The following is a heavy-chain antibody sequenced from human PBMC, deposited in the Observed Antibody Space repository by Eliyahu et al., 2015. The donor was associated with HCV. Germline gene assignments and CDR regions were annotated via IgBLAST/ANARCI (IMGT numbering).Heavy chain of an antibody. V-gene: IGHV3-33*01. Sequence: QVQLVESGGGVVQPGRSLRLSXAASGFTFSXYGXPWXRQAPGKGLEWVAVIWYDGSDKYYADSVKGRFTISRDNSKNTLYLQMNSLRAEDTAVYYCARDLTLTRLNYYFYYGMDVWGQGTTVTASS. CDR2: IWYDGSDK. J-gene: IGHJ6*02. CDR3: ARDLTLTRLNYYFYYGMDV. CDR1: GFTFSXYG. D-gene: IGHD4-17*01.